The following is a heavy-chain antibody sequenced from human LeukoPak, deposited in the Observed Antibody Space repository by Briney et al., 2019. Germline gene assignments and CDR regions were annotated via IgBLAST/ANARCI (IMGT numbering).Heavy chain of an antibody. CDR1: GGSISSGGYY. CDR2: IYHSGST. V-gene: IGHV4-30-2*01. D-gene: IGHD6-6*01. J-gene: IGHJ4*02. CDR3: ARVRFEYSSSSYKYYFDY. Sequence: SETLSLTCTVSGGSISSGGYYWSWIRQPPGKGLEWIGYIYHSGSTYYNPSLKSRVTISVDTSKNQFSLKLSSVTAADTAVYYCARVRFEYSSSSYKYYFDYWGQGTLVTVSS.